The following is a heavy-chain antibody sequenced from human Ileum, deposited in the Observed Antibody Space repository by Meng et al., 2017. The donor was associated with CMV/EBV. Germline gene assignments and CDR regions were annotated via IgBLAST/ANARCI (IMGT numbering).Heavy chain of an antibody. CDR2: INTGNDNT. CDR1: GYTFTTYA. Sequence: QVQLVQSGAGVKKPGASVKVSCKASGYTFTTYAMHWVRQAPGQRLEWMGWINTGNDNTKYSQKFKGRVTFTRDTSASTAYMELSSLRSEDTAVYYCAIDPSGYYYKFWGQGTLVTVSS. V-gene: IGHV1-3*04. D-gene: IGHD3-22*01. CDR3: AIDPSGYYYKF. J-gene: IGHJ4*02.